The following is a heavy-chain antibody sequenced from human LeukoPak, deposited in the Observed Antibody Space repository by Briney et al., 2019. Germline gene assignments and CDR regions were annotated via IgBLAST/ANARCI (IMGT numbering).Heavy chain of an antibody. V-gene: IGHV4-34*01. CDR2: INHSGST. Sequence: SETLSLTCAVYGGSFSGCYWSWIRQPPGKGLEWIGEINHSGSTNYNPSLKSRVTISVDTSKNQFSLKLSSVTAADTAVYYCARGLNSSGCYFDYWGQGTLVTVSS. D-gene: IGHD3-22*01. CDR1: GGSFSGCY. CDR3: ARGLNSSGCYFDY. J-gene: IGHJ4*02.